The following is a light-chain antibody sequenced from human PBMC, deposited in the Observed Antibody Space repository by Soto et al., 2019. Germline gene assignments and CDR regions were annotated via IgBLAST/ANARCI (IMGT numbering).Light chain of an antibody. Sequence: TQTPVSLSATPGQPASISCKSTQSLLYTDGKTYLSWYLQRPGQPPQILIHEVSNRLSGVPDRFTGTGSDTDFTLTIRRVEPEDAGIFYCMQTRHLPLSFGGGTRVDIK. CDR1: QSLLYTDGKTY. J-gene: IGKJ4*01. CDR3: MQTRHLPLS. CDR2: EVS. V-gene: IGKV2D-29*01.